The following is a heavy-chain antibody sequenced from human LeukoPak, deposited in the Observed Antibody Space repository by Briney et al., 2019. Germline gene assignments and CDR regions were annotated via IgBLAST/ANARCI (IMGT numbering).Heavy chain of an antibody. J-gene: IGHJ4*02. CDR3: ARGLFGSGYYYYFDY. D-gene: IGHD3-22*01. CDR1: GFTFSSYG. CDR2: IWYDGSNK. Sequence: GGSLRLSCAASGFTFSSYGMHWVRQAPGKGLEWVAVIWYDGSNKYYADSVKGRFTISRDNSKNTLYLQMNSLRAEDTAVYYCARGLFGSGYYYYFDYWGQGTLVTVSS. V-gene: IGHV3-33*01.